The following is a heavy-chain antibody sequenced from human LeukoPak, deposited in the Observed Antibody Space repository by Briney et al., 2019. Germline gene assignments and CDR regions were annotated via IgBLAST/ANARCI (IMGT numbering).Heavy chain of an antibody. D-gene: IGHD5-18*01. CDR3: ARVRVQLWWDYYYYMDV. V-gene: IGHV3-48*04. J-gene: IGHJ6*03. Sequence: PGGSLRLSCAASGFTFSSYSMNWVRQAPGKGLEWVSYISSSGSTIYYADSVKGRFTISRDNAKNSLYLQMNSLRAEDTAVYYCARVRVQLWWDYYYYMDVWGKGTTVTVSS. CDR2: ISSSGSTI. CDR1: GFTFSSYS.